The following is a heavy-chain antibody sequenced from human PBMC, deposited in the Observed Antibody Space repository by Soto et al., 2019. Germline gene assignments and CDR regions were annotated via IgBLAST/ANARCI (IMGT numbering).Heavy chain of an antibody. CDR3: ARDGSERPATY. J-gene: IGHJ4*02. D-gene: IGHD3-10*01. CDR2: FYNGGTT. CDR1: GGSISTYY. V-gene: IGHV4-59*01. Sequence: PSETLSLTCTVSGGSISTYYWIWIRQPPGKGLEWIGVFYNGGTTNYSPSLKSRVTISVDTSKNQFSLKLDSVTAADTAVYYCARDGSERPATYWGQGILVTVSS.